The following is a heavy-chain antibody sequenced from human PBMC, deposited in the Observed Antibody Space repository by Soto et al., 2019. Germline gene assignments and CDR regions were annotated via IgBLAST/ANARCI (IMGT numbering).Heavy chain of an antibody. CDR1: GYTFTSYG. V-gene: IGHV1-18*01. Sequence: ASVKVSCKASGYTFTSYGISWVRQAPGQGLEWMGWISAYNGNTNYAQKLQGRVTMTTDTSTSTAYMELRSLRSDDTAVYYCASTPPDSVLNQEAEFDYWGQGTLVSVSS. CDR3: ASTPPDSVLNQEAEFDY. CDR2: ISAYNGNT. D-gene: IGHD2-8*01. J-gene: IGHJ4*02.